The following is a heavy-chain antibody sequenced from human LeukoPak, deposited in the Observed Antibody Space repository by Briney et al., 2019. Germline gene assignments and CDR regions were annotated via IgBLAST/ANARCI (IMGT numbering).Heavy chain of an antibody. CDR1: GYSISSGYY. Sequence: SETLSLTCTVSGYSISSGYYWGWIRQPPGKGLEWIGSIYHSGSTYYNPSLKSRVTISVDTSKNQFSLKLSSVTAADTAVYYCARDPTETGGFDYWGQGTLVTVSS. J-gene: IGHJ4*02. CDR3: ARDPTETGGFDY. V-gene: IGHV4-38-2*02. CDR2: IYHSGST. D-gene: IGHD1-14*01.